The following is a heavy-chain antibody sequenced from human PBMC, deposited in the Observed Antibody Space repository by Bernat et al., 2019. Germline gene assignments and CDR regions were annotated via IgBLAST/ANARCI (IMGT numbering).Heavy chain of an antibody. D-gene: IGHD2-21*02. CDR3: ARYCGGDCYWAAFDY. Sequence: QVQLVQSGAEVKKPGASVKVSCKASGYTFTSYAMHWVRQAPGQRLEWMGWINAGNGNTKYSQKFHGRVTITRDTSASTAYMELSSLRSEDTAVYYCARYCGGDCYWAAFDYWGQGTLVTVSS. J-gene: IGHJ4*02. V-gene: IGHV1-3*01. CDR2: INAGNGNT. CDR1: GYTFTSYA.